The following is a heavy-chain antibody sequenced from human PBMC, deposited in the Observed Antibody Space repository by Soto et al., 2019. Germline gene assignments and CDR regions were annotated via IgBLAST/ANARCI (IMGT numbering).Heavy chain of an antibody. Sequence: ASVKVSCKASGYTFTSYDINWVRQATGQGLEWMGWMNPNSGNTGYAQKFQGRVTMTRNTSISTAYMELSSLRSEDTAVYYCAGGSVGGGLPADIIKNNGFAPGGQEPLVPVSS. CDR3: AGGSVGGGLPADIIKNNGFAP. J-gene: IGHJ5*02. CDR2: MNPNSGNT. CDR1: GYTFTSYD. V-gene: IGHV1-8*01. D-gene: IGHD2-2*01.